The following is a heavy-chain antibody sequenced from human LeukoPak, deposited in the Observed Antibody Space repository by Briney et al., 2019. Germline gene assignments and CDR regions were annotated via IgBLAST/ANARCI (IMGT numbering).Heavy chain of an antibody. V-gene: IGHV4-59*08. J-gene: IGHJ4*02. CDR1: GGSIISYY. CDR3: ARGPYSYDSSGCFDY. Sequence: PSETLSLTCTVSGGSIISYYWSWIRQPPGKGLEWIGYIYYSGSTNYNPSLKSRVTISVDTSKNQFSLRLISVTATDTAMYYCARGPYSYDSSGCFDYWGQGALVTVSS. D-gene: IGHD3-22*01. CDR2: IYYSGST.